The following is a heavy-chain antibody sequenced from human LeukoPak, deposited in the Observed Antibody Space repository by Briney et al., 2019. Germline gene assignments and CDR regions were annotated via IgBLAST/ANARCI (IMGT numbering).Heavy chain of an antibody. Sequence: SETLSLTCAVYGGSFSGYYWSWIRQPPGKGLEWIGEINHSGSTNYNPSLKSRVTISVDTSKNQFSLKLSSVTAADTAVYYCARVSTGYSSSWYWGNFDYWGQGTLVTVSS. CDR1: GGSFSGYY. V-gene: IGHV4-34*01. CDR3: ARVSTGYSSSWYWGNFDY. D-gene: IGHD6-13*01. J-gene: IGHJ4*02. CDR2: INHSGST.